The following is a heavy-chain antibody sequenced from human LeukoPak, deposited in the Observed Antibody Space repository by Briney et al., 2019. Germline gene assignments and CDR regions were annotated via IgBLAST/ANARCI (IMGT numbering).Heavy chain of an antibody. D-gene: IGHD1-26*01. V-gene: IGHV1-2*02. CDR3: ARDRLPLLGGSPSV. CDR1: GYTFTGYY. J-gene: IGHJ6*02. CDR2: INPNSGGT. Sequence: GASVKVSCKASGYTFTGYYMHWVRQAPGQGLEWMGWINPNSGGTNYAQKFQGRVTMTRDTSISTAYMELSRLRSDDTAVYYCARDRLPLLGGSPSVWGQGTTVTVSS.